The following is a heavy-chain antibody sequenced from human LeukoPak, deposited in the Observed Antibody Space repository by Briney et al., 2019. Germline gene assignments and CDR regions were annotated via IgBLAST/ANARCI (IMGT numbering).Heavy chain of an antibody. Sequence: SETLSPTCTVSGGSINSRSYYWVWIRQPPGKGLEWIGNIYYSGSTYYNPSLKSRVTISVDTSKNQFSLKLNSVTAADTAVYYCARAGPYKDILTGYYMSALYSDYWGQGTLVTVSS. CDR1: GGSINSRSYY. V-gene: IGHV4-39*07. D-gene: IGHD3-9*01. J-gene: IGHJ4*02. CDR3: ARAGPYKDILTGYYMSALYSDY. CDR2: IYYSGST.